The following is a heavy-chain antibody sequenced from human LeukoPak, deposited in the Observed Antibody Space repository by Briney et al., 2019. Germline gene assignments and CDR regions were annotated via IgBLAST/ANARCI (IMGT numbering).Heavy chain of an antibody. J-gene: IGHJ4*02. Sequence: SETLSLTCTVSGGSIRNYYWSWIRQPPGKGLEWIGYIHYSGSTNYNPSLKSRVTISVATSENKFSLKMSSVTAADTAVYYCARGGLGIGYDLGPDYWGQGTPVTVSS. CDR3: ARGGLGIGYDLGPDY. D-gene: IGHD5-12*01. CDR1: GGSIRNYY. V-gene: IGHV4-59*01. CDR2: IHYSGST.